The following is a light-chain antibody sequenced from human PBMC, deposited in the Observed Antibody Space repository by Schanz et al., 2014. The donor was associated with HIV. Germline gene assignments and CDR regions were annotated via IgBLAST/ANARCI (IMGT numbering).Light chain of an antibody. CDR2: DVS. J-gene: IGLJ3*02. CDR3: NSYAGSHIWV. V-gene: IGLV2-14*03. Sequence: QSALTQPASVSGSPGQSITISCTGTSSDVGTYDYVSWYQQHPGKAPKLMIYDVSYRPSGVSNRFSGSKSGNTASLIVSGLQAEDEADYYCNSYAGSHIWVFGGGTKLTVL. CDR1: SSDVGTYDY.